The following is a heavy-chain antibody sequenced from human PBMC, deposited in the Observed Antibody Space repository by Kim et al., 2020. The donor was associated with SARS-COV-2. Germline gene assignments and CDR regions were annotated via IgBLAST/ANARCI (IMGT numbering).Heavy chain of an antibody. CDR3: AKDHPSSGWPAFDS. J-gene: IGHJ4*02. D-gene: IGHD6-19*01. V-gene: IGHV3-23*01. Sequence: GGSLRLSCAASGFTFSSRAMSWVRQAPGKGPEWVASVNNGGNAYYADSVNGRFTVSRDITRDTLYLQMNSLRAEDTALYFCAKDHPSSGWPAFDSWGQGT. CDR2: VNNGGNA. CDR1: GFTFSSRA.